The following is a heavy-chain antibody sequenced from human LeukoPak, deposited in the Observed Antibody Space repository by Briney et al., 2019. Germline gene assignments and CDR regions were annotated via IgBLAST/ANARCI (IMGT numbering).Heavy chain of an antibody. V-gene: IGHV3-74*01. CDR3: AREGYSSCWHTCGAYNWFDP. J-gene: IGHJ5*02. D-gene: IGHD6-13*01. CDR2: IKSDGSST. Sequence: TGGSLRLSCAASGFTFSSYWMHWVRQAPGKGLVWVSRIKSDGSSTSYADSVKGRFTISRDNAKNTLYLQMNSLRAEDTAVHYCAREGYSSCWHTCGAYNWFDPWGQGTLVTVSS. CDR1: GFTFSSYW.